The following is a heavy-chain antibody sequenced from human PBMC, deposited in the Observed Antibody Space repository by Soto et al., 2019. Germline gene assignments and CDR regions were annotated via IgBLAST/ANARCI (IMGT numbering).Heavy chain of an antibody. V-gene: IGHV3-33*01. Sequence: GGSLRLSCAASGFTFSSYGMHWVRQAPGKGLEWVAVIWYDGSNKYYADSVKGRFTISRDNSKNTLYLQMNSLRAEDTAVYYCARPYYYDSSGYVMDVWGQGTTVTVSS. CDR2: IWYDGSNK. D-gene: IGHD3-22*01. CDR3: ARPYYYDSSGYVMDV. J-gene: IGHJ6*02. CDR1: GFTFSSYG.